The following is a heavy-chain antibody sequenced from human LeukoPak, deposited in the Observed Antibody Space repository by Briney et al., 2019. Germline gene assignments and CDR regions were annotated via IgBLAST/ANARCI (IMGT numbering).Heavy chain of an antibody. Sequence: GGSLRLSCAASGFSFNDYSMNWVRQAPGKGLEWVSYISSSSSTIYYADSVKGRFTISRDNAKNSLYLQMNSLRDEDTAVYYCARPWNYYYYYGMDVWGQGTTVTVSS. D-gene: IGHD1-1*01. J-gene: IGHJ6*02. CDR3: ARPWNYYYYYGMDV. CDR2: ISSSSSTI. CDR1: GFSFNDYS. V-gene: IGHV3-48*02.